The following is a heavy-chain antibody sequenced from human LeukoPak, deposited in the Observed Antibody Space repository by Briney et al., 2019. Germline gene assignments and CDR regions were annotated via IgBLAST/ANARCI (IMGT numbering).Heavy chain of an antibody. CDR1: GFTFSSYW. D-gene: IGHD3-22*01. J-gene: IGHJ4*02. Sequence: PGGSLRLSCAASGFTFSSYWMSWVRQAPGKGLEWVANIKQDGSEKYYVDSVKGRFTISRDNAKNSLYLQMNSLRAEDTAVYYCASFYDSSGYYVSDYWGQGTLVTVSS. V-gene: IGHV3-7*01. CDR2: IKQDGSEK. CDR3: ASFYDSSGYYVSDY.